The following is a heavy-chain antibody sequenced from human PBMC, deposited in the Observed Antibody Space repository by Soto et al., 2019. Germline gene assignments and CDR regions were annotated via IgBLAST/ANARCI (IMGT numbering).Heavy chain of an antibody. CDR3: ARGGPAALWRWFDP. J-gene: IGHJ5*02. CDR1: GGSISSGGYY. V-gene: IGHV4-31*03. CDR2: IYYSGST. Sequence: SEPVSLTCTVSGGSISSGGYYWSWIRQHPGKGLEWIGYIYYSGSTDYNPSLKSRVTISVDTSKNQFSLKLSSVTAADTAVYYCARGGPAALWRWFDPWGQGTLVTVSA. D-gene: IGHD2-2*01.